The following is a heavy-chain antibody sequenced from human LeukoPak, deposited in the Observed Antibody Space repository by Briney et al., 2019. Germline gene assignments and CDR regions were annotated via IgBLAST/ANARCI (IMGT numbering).Heavy chain of an antibody. D-gene: IGHD3-3*01. Sequence: SVKVSCKASGFTFTSSAMQRVRQARGQRLEWIGWIVVGSGNTNYAQKFQERVTITRDMSTSTAYMELSSLRSEDTAVYYCAAITYYDFWSGPFAFDIWGQGTMVTVSS. V-gene: IGHV1-58*02. CDR3: AAITYYDFWSGPFAFDI. CDR2: IVVGSGNT. J-gene: IGHJ3*02. CDR1: GFTFTSSA.